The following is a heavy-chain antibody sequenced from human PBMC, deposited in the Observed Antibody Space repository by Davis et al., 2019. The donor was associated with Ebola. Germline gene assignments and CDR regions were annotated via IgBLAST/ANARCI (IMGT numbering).Heavy chain of an antibody. CDR1: GFTFSNFW. D-gene: IGHD1-1*01. Sequence: PSETLSLTCAASGFTFSNFWMTWVRQAPGKGLEWVANINQDGSEENYVDSVRGRFTISRDNTQNTLYLQMNSLRVDDTAVYYCARDQQLFFWGQGTLVTVSS. CDR2: INQDGSEE. J-gene: IGHJ1*01. V-gene: IGHV3-7*03. CDR3: ARDQQLFF.